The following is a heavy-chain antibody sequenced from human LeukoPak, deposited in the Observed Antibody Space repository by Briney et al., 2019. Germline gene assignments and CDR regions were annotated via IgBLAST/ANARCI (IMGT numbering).Heavy chain of an antibody. CDR2: IYSGGTT. J-gene: IGHJ4*02. CDR3: ARRAGGYSHPYDY. V-gene: IGHV3-53*01. CDR1: GFTVSGNY. D-gene: IGHD4-23*01. Sequence: GGSLRLSCAVSGFTVSGNYMSWVRQAPGKGLEWVSLIYSGGTTYYADSAKGRFTISRDNSKNTLYLQMNSLRAEDSAVYYCARRAGGYSHPYDYWGQGILVTVSS.